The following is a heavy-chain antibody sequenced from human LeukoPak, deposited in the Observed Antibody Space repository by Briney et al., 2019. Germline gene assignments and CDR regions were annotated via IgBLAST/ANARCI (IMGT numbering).Heavy chain of an antibody. J-gene: IGHJ6*02. CDR1: GFTFSDYY. D-gene: IGHD6-13*01. CDR2: ISSSSSYT. CDR3: ASPLGIAAAGTRNSWDYYYGMDV. V-gene: IGHV3-11*03. Sequence: GGSLRLSCAASGFTFSDYYMSWIRQAPGKGLEWVSYISSSSSYTNYADSVKGRFTISRDNAKNSLYLQMNSLRAEDTAVYYCASPLGIAAAGTRNSWDYYYGMDVWAKGPRSPSP.